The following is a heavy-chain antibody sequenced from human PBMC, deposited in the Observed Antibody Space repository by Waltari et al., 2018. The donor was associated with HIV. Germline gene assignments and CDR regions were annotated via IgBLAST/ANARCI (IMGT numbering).Heavy chain of an antibody. D-gene: IGHD7-27*01. CDR1: GFTFSSYA. J-gene: IGHJ4*02. V-gene: IGHV3-23*01. Sequence: EVQLLESGGGLVQPGGSLRLSCAASGFTFSSYAMSWVRQAPGKGLEWVSAISGSGGSTYYADSVKGRFTISRDNSKNTLYLQMNSLRAEDTAVYYCAKSLILYPILGKDYFDYWGQGTLVTVSS. CDR3: AKSLILYPILGKDYFDY. CDR2: ISGSGGST.